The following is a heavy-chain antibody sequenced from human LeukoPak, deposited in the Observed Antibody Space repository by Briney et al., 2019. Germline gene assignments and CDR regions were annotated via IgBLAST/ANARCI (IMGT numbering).Heavy chain of an antibody. J-gene: IGHJ6*03. CDR3: AKRSRVAVAGPYYYYYYMDV. CDR2: IRYDGSNK. V-gene: IGHV3-30*02. CDR1: GFTFSSYG. Sequence: GGSLRLSCAASGFTFSSYGMQWIRQAPGKGLEWVAFIRYDGSNKYYADSVKGRFTISRDNSKNTLYLQMNSLRAEGTAVYYCAKRSRVAVAGPYYYYYYMDVWGKGTTVTVSS. D-gene: IGHD6-19*01.